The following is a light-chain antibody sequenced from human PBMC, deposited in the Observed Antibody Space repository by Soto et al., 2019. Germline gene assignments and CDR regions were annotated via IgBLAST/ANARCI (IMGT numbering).Light chain of an antibody. CDR3: CSYTASDIWV. Sequence: QSALTQPRSVSGSPGQSVTISCTGTNSDVGGYNFVSWYQQLPGKAPKLMISAVSQRPSGVSDRFSGSKSGNTASLTISGLQADDEADYFCCSYTASDIWVFGGGTKLTVL. V-gene: IGLV2-11*01. CDR2: AVS. J-gene: IGLJ3*02. CDR1: NSDVGGYNF.